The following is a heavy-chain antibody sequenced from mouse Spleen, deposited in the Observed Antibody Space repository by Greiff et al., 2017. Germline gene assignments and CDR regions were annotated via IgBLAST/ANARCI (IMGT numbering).Heavy chain of an antibody. CDR1: GFSLTSYG. CDR2: IWSDGST. V-gene: IGHV2-6-1*01. D-gene: IGHD2-3*01. Sequence: VQLQESGPGLVAPSQSLSITCTVSGFSLTSYGVHWVRQPPGKGLEWLVVIWSDGSTTYNSALNSRLSISKDNSKSQVFLKMNSLQTDDTAMYYCARHRDGYYNAMDYWGQGTSVTVSS. J-gene: IGHJ4*01. CDR3: ARHRDGYYNAMDY.